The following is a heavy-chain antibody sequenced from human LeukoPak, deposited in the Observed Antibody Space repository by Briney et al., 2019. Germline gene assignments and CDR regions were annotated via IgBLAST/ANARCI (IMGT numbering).Heavy chain of an antibody. J-gene: IGHJ4*02. Sequence: PGRSLRLSCAASGFTFSSYGMHWVRQAPGKGLEWVAVISYDGSNKYYADSVKGRFTISRDNSKNTLYLQMNSLRAEDTAVCYCATKRMEWLHQWGQGTLVTVSS. CDR1: GFTFSSYG. D-gene: IGHD5-24*01. V-gene: IGHV3-30*03. CDR2: ISYDGSNK. CDR3: ATKRMEWLHQ.